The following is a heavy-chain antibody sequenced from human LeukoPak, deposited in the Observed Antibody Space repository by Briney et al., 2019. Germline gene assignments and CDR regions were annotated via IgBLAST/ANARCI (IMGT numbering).Heavy chain of an antibody. V-gene: IGHV3-21*01. Sequence: GGSLRLSCAASGFTFSSYSMNWVRQATGKGLEWVSSISSSSSYIYYAESVKGRFTISRDNAKNSLYLQMNSLRAEDTAVYYCTRDSNGYYRFDYWGQGTLVTVSS. CDR3: TRDSNGYYRFDY. J-gene: IGHJ4*02. D-gene: IGHD3-22*01. CDR2: ISSSSSYI. CDR1: GFTFSSYS.